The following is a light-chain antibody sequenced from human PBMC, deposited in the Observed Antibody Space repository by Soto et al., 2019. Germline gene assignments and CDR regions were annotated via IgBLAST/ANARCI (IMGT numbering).Light chain of an antibody. CDR2: GAS. CDR1: QSVSSN. J-gene: IGKJ4*01. Sequence: EMVMTQSPATLPVSPGERATLSCRASQSVSSNLAWYQQKPGQAPRLLIYGASTRATGIPARFSGSGSGTEFTLTISSLQSEDFAVYYCQQYNNWPPLTFGGGTKVEIK. V-gene: IGKV3-15*01. CDR3: QQYNNWPPLT.